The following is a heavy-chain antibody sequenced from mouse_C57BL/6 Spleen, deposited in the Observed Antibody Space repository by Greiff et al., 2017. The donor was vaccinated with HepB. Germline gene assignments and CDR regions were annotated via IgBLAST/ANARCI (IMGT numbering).Heavy chain of an antibody. J-gene: IGHJ2*01. V-gene: IGHV1-82*01. Sequence: VQLQESGPELVKPGASVKISCKASGYAFSSSWMNWVKQRPGKGLEWIGRIYPGDGDTNYNGKFKGKATLTADKSSSTAYMQLSSLTSEDSAVYFCARDEGLLPWGYWGQGTTLTVSS. D-gene: IGHD1-1*01. CDR2: IYPGDGDT. CDR1: GYAFSSSW. CDR3: ARDEGLLPWGY.